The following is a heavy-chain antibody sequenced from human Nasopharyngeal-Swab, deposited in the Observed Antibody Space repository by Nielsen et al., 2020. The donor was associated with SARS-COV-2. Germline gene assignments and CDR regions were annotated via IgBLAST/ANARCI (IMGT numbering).Heavy chain of an antibody. CDR2: ISPNSGGT. D-gene: IGHD4-11*01. V-gene: IGHV1-2*02. J-gene: IGHJ6*02. Sequence: VKVSCKASGYTFTGYYMHWVRQAPGQGLEWMGWISPNSGGTNYAQKFQGRVTMTTDTSTSTAYMELRSLRSDDTAVYYCARVNYGDYYYGMDVWGQGTTVTVSS. CDR1: GYTFTGYY. CDR3: ARVNYGDYYYGMDV.